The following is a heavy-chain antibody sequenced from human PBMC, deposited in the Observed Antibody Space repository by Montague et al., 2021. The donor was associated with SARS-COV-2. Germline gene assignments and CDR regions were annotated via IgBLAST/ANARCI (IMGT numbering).Heavy chain of an antibody. J-gene: IGHJ6*02. Sequence: SETLSLTCTVSGGSISNYYWSWIRQSPGKGLEWISYMYYSWSTKYNPSFTIRATISFDTSKNQFSLTLSSMTAADTAVYFCARARGVTIFGVIGAYYGMDSWGQGTTVTVS. CDR1: GGSISNYY. CDR2: MYYSWST. D-gene: IGHD3-3*01. V-gene: IGHV4-59*01. CDR3: ARARGVTIFGVIGAYYGMDS.